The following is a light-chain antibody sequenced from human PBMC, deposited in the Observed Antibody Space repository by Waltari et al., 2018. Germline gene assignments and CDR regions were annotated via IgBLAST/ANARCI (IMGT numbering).Light chain of an antibody. J-gene: IGKJ4*01. V-gene: IGKV2-30*02. Sequence: DVVMTQSPLSLPVTLGQPASISCKSRQSLVHSDGNTYLAWFHQRPGQSPRRLIYKVSNRESGVPDRISASGSGTDFTLKISRVEAEDVGVYYCMQGTHWPLTFGGGTKVEIK. CDR2: KVS. CDR1: QSLVHSDGNTY. CDR3: MQGTHWPLT.